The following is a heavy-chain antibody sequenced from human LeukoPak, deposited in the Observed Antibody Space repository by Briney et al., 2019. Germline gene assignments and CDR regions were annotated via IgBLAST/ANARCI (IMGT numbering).Heavy chain of an antibody. Sequence: ASVKVSCKVSGYTLTELSMHWVRQAPGKGLEWMGGFDPEDGETIYAQKFQGRVTMTEDTSTDTAYMELSSLRSEDTAVYYCATLGNWNVRFDPWGQGTLVTVSS. CDR3: ATLGNWNVRFDP. CDR1: GYTLTELS. J-gene: IGHJ5*02. CDR2: FDPEDGET. D-gene: IGHD1-20*01. V-gene: IGHV1-24*01.